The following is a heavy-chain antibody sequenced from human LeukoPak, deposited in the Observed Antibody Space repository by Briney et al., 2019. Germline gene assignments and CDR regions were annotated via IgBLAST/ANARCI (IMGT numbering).Heavy chain of an antibody. Sequence: PGGSLRLSCAASGFTFSTYSTHWVRQAPGKGLEWVSSIRSGSTYINYADSVKGRFTISRDDAKNSLYLQMNSLRAEDTAVYYCARDGSFDYWGQGTLVTVSS. CDR2: IRSGSTYI. V-gene: IGHV3-21*01. CDR3: ARDGSFDY. CDR1: GFTFSTYS. J-gene: IGHJ4*02.